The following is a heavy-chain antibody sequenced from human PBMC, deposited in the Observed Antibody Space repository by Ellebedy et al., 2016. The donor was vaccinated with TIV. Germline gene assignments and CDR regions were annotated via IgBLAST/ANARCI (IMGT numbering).Heavy chain of an antibody. V-gene: IGHV3-30*02. CDR3: AREQERQTDIYGMDV. CDR2: IRYDGSNK. Sequence: GESLKISCAASGFTFSSYGMHWVRQAPGKGLEWVAFIRYDGSNKYYADSVKGRFTISRDNSKNTLYLQMNSLRAEDTAVYYCAREQERQTDIYGMDVWGQGTTVTVSS. J-gene: IGHJ6*02. CDR1: GFTFSSYG.